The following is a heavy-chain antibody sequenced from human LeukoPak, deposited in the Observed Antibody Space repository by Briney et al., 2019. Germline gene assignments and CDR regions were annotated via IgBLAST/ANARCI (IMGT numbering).Heavy chain of an antibody. V-gene: IGHV5-51*01. Sequence: GESLKISCKGSGYSFTSYWIGWVRQMPGKGLEWMGNIYPGDSDTRYSPSFQGQVTISADKSITTAYLQWSSLRASDTAIYYCARRWYDSSGYSRHFDYWGQGTLVTVPS. D-gene: IGHD3-22*01. CDR2: IYPGDSDT. CDR3: ARRWYDSSGYSRHFDY. CDR1: GYSFTSYW. J-gene: IGHJ4*02.